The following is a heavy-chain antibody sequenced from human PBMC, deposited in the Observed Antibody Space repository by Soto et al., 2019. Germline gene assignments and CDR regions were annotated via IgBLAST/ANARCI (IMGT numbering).Heavy chain of an antibody. J-gene: IGHJ4*02. Sequence: EVQLVESGGGLVQPGGSLRLSCAASGFTFSTYSMSWVRQAPGKGLEWVSYISSISNTIYYADSVKGRFTISRDNAKNSLYLHMNSLSAEDTAVYYCARDRGCSGGICYRDLGYWSQGTLVTVSS. D-gene: IGHD2-15*01. CDR1: GFTFSTYS. CDR2: ISSISNTI. V-gene: IGHV3-48*01. CDR3: ARDRGCSGGICYRDLGY.